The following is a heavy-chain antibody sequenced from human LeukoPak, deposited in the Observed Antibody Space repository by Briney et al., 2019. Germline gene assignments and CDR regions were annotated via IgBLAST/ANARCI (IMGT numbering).Heavy chain of an antibody. Sequence: SETLSLTYTVSGDSINSLDLWSRARHPPGKGLEWIGEMYLSGTTHSNPSVKSRVSISIDKSKNQFFLNLSSVTAADTAVYYCAGLVGRYSSGLYYYYFDYWGQGTLVTVSS. CDR3: AGLVGRYSSGLYYYYFDY. V-gene: IGHV4-4*02. CDR1: GDSINSLDL. D-gene: IGHD3-22*01. CDR2: MYLSGTT. J-gene: IGHJ4*02.